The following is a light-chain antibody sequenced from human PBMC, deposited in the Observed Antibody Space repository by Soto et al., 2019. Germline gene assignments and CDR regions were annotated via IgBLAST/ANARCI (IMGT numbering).Light chain of an antibody. CDR2: VNI. V-gene: IGLV1-40*01. J-gene: IGLJ3*02. Sequence: QSVLTQPPSVSGAPGQRVTISCTGSSSNIGANYDVHWYQHLPGTAPKLLIYVNINRPSGVPDRFSGSKSGTSASLAITGLQAEDEAEYYCQSYDSSLSGSVFGGGTQLTVL. CDR1: SSNIGANYD. CDR3: QSYDSSLSGSV.